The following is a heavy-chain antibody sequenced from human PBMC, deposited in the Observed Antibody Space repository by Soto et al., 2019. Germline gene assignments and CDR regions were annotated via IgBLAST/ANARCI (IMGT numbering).Heavy chain of an antibody. V-gene: IGHV3-7*05. D-gene: IGHD3-10*01. Sequence: EVQLVESGGGVVQPGGSLRLSCAASGFTFSDYWMSWVRQAPGKGLECVANIKTDGSEKYYVDPVKGRFTISRDNAKNSLYLQMNSLRVEDTVVYYCASSMGRGGNAYWGQGTLVAVSS. J-gene: IGHJ4*02. CDR2: IKTDGSEK. CDR3: ASSMGRGGNAY. CDR1: GFTFSDYW.